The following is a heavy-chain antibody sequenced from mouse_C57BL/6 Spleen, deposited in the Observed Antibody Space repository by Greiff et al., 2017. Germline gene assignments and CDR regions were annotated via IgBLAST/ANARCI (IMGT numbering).Heavy chain of an antibody. J-gene: IGHJ4*01. CDR2: ISYDGSN. CDR3: ARVGEYYGSSYYAMDY. CDR1: GYSITSGYY. V-gene: IGHV3-6*01. D-gene: IGHD1-1*01. Sequence: EVQLVESGPGLVKPSQSLSLTCSVTGYSITSGYYWNWIRQFPGNKLEWMGYISYDGSNNYNPSLKNRISITRDTSKNQFFLKLNSVTTEDTATYYCARVGEYYGSSYYAMDYWGQGTSVTVSS.